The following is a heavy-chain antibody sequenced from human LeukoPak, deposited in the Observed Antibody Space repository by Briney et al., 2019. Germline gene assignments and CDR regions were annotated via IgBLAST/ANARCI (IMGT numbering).Heavy chain of an antibody. CDR2: ISSGSSYR. D-gene: IGHD4-11*01. V-gene: IGHV3-21*01. Sequence: GESLTLSCAASGFTFSHYSMIWVRHAPGKGLQWVSYISSGSSYRYYADSLKGRFTISRDNDKTSLYLQMNSLRAEDTAVYYCAREALTAYTKGTPYYYNYMDVWGKGTTVTVSS. CDR1: GFTFSHYS. CDR3: AREALTAYTKGTPYYYNYMDV. J-gene: IGHJ6*03.